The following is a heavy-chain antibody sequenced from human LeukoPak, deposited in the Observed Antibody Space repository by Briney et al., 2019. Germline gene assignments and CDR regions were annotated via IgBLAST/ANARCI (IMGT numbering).Heavy chain of an antibody. CDR2: IYYSGST. CDR1: GGSISSSSYY. Sequence: SETLSLTCTVSGGSISSSSYYWGWIRQPPGKGLEWIGSIYYSGSTYYNPSLKSRVTISVDTSKNQFSLKLSSVTAADTAVYYCARIWSGSYSDYWGQGTLVTVSS. V-gene: IGHV4-39*07. CDR3: ARIWSGSYSDY. J-gene: IGHJ4*02. D-gene: IGHD1-26*01.